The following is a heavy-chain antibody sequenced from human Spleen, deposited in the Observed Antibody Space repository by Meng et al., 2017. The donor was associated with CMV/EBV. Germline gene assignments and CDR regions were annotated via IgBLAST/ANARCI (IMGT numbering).Heavy chain of an antibody. CDR1: GFTSSSYS. D-gene: IGHD5-24*01. V-gene: IGHV3-30-3*01. CDR2: ISYDGSNK. Sequence: QGQLVGLGGGRVRPGGSLTLSCAAFGFTSSSYSIHWVRQAPGKGLGWVGVISYDGSNKNYADSVKGRFTISRDNSKNTLYLQMNSLRAEDTAVYYCARAWVVATIPFDYWGQGTLVTVSS. CDR3: ARAWVVATIPFDY. J-gene: IGHJ4*02.